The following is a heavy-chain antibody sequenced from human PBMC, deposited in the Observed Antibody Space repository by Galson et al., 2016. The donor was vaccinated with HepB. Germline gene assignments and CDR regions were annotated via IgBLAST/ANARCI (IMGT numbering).Heavy chain of an antibody. Sequence: SLRLSCATSGFSFSRNWMSWVRQAPGKGLEWVANIKEDGSDKYYVDSVKGRFTISRDNAKNSLYLQMNSLRAEDTAVYYCARDRLDYGAFWFFDPWGRGTLVTVSS. D-gene: IGHD4-17*01. V-gene: IGHV3-7*03. CDR2: IKEDGSDK. CDR3: ARDRLDYGAFWFFDP. CDR1: GFSFSRNW. J-gene: IGHJ2*01.